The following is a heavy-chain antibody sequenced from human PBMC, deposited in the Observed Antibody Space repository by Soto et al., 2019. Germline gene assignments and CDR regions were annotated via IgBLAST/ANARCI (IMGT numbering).Heavy chain of an antibody. Sequence: GGSLRLSCAASQFTFSTYSMNWVRQAPGKGLEWLSYISSTSNTIYYADSVKGRVTISRDNAKNSLYLQMNSLTAEDTAVYYCARDREWLYKILGPYYMDVWGKGTTVTVSS. J-gene: IGHJ6*03. CDR1: QFTFSTYS. CDR2: ISSTSNTI. D-gene: IGHD2-2*02. CDR3: ARDREWLYKILGPYYMDV. V-gene: IGHV3-48*04.